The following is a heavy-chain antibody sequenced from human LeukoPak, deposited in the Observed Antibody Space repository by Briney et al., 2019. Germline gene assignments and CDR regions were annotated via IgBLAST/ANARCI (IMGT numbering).Heavy chain of an antibody. Sequence: PSGTLSLTCTISGGSITDYYWNWIRQSAGKGLEWIGRKSVSGHTNYRSSLESRVTMSVDTSKNQFSLRLTSVTAADTAVYYCVRVSRIDYGANPEGDVWGKGITVIVSS. CDR2: KSVSGHT. CDR3: VRVSRIDYGANPEGDV. J-gene: IGHJ6*04. D-gene: IGHD4/OR15-4a*01. CDR1: GGSITDYY. V-gene: IGHV4-4*07.